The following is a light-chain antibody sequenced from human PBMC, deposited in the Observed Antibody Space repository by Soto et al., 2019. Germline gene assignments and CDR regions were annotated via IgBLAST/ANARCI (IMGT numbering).Light chain of an antibody. J-gene: IGKJ2*01. CDR1: QSISRS. V-gene: IGKV3-15*01. Sequence: EIVLTPSQAILSVSPCERAALSFSASQSISRSLAWYQQKPGQAPRLLISDASTRATGIPARFSGSGSGTEFTLTISSLQSEDFALYYCHQYNSWPPGTFGQGTKVDIK. CDR3: HQYNSWPPGT. CDR2: DAS.